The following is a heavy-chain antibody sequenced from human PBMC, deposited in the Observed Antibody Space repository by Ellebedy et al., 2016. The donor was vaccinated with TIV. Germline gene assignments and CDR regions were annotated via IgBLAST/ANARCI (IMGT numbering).Heavy chain of an antibody. Sequence: GSLRLXCTVSGGSISGYYWSWIRQPPGKGLEWIAYIYFSGRTNYNPSLQSRVTISGDTSKNQFSLKLSSVTAADTAVYYCARFRGGGGSSYFDHWGQGTLVTVSS. CDR1: GGSISGYY. V-gene: IGHV4-59*01. CDR2: IYFSGRT. CDR3: ARFRGGGGSSYFDH. D-gene: IGHD2-15*01. J-gene: IGHJ4*02.